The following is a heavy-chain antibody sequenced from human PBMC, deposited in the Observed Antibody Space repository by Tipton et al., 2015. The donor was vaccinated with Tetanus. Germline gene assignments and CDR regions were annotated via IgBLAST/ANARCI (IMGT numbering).Heavy chain of an antibody. J-gene: IGHJ4*02. Sequence: LRLSCTVSGGLITTGGYSWGWIRQPPGQGLEWLGYIYQTDSTYYNPSVRSRLTLSLQRSKNQVSLKLSSVTAADTAVYYCVRGRGLGAYSFGFEHWGQGALVTVSS. CDR1: GGLITTGGYS. CDR3: VRGRGLGAYSFGFEH. CDR2: IYQTDST. V-gene: IGHV4-30-2*01. D-gene: IGHD5-12*01.